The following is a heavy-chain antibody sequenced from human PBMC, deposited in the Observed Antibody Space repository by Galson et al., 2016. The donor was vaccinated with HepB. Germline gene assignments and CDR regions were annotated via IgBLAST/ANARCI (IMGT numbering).Heavy chain of an antibody. CDR1: GYPFTSSH. D-gene: IGHD2-21*01. CDR2: INPSGGRP. J-gene: IGHJ3*02. CDR3: TRGGGEAQRDAFDI. V-gene: IGHV1-46*01. Sequence: SVKGSCKASGYPFTSSHIHWVRQAPGQGLEWMAIINPSGGRPRYAQKFQGRVTLTRDTSTCTVSMELSSLRSEDTAIYYCTRGGGEAQRDAFDIWGQGTVVSVSS.